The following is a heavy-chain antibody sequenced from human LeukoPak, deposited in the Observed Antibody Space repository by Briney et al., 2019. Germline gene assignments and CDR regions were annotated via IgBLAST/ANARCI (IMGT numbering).Heavy chain of an antibody. Sequence: GGSLRLSCAASGFTFSDYYMSWIRQAPGKGLEWVSYISSSGSTIYYADSVKGRFTISRDNAKNSLYLQMNSLRAEDTAVYYCAREDYYDSSGYYFGETTRSHFDYWGQGTLVTVSS. CDR3: AREDYYDSSGYYFGETTRSHFDY. V-gene: IGHV3-11*04. J-gene: IGHJ4*02. CDR2: ISSSGSTI. D-gene: IGHD3-22*01. CDR1: GFTFSDYY.